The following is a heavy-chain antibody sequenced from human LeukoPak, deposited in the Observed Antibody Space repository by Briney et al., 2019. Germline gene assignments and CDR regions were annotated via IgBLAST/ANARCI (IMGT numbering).Heavy chain of an antibody. CDR2: IYYSGST. V-gene: IGHV4-39*07. J-gene: IGHJ3*02. D-gene: IGHD3-10*01. Sequence: SETLSLTCTVSGGSISSSSYYWGWIRQPPGKGLEWIGSIYYSGSTYYNPSLKSRVTISVDTSKNQFSLKLSSVTAADTAVYYCARYSPPKDYYSSGRMASDIWGQGTMVTVSS. CDR1: GGSISSSSYY. CDR3: ARYSPPKDYYSSGRMASDI.